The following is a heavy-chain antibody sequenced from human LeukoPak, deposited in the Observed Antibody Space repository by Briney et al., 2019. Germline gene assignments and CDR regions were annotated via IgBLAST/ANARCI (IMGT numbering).Heavy chain of an antibody. V-gene: IGHV4-59*01. CDR2: IYYSGST. J-gene: IGHJ4*02. CDR1: GGSISSYY. Sequence: SETLSLTCTVSGGSISSYYWSWVRQPPGKGLEWIGYIYYSGSTNYNPSLKSRVTISVDTSKNQFSLKLSSVTAADTAVYYCARGESGGSGRYYFDYWGQGTLVTVSS. CDR3: ARGESGGSGRYYFDY. D-gene: IGHD3-10*01.